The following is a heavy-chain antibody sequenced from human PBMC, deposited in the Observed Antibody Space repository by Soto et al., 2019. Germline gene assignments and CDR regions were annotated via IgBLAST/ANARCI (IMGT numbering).Heavy chain of an antibody. CDR2: INVYNGNT. Sequence: ASVKVSCKASGYTFTSYAIVWVRQAPGQGLEWMGWINVYNGNTKYAQKFQGRVTMTTDTSTSTVYMELRSLTSDDTAVYYCAGDGVAVTRGISGYWGQGTLVTVSS. D-gene: IGHD4-4*01. V-gene: IGHV1-18*01. J-gene: IGHJ4*02. CDR1: GYTFTSYA. CDR3: AGDGVAVTRGISGY.